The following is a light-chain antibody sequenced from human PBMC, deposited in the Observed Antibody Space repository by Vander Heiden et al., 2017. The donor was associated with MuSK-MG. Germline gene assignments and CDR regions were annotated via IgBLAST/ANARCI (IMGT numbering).Light chain of an antibody. Sequence: EIVLTQSPATLSLSPGERATLSCRASQSVSSALVWYQQKAGQAPRLLIYDVSNRATGIPARFSGSGSGTDFTLTINSLEPEDFAVYYCQQRSNWPLTFGGEAKVEIK. J-gene: IGKJ4*01. CDR3: QQRSNWPLT. V-gene: IGKV3-11*01. CDR2: DVS. CDR1: QSVSSA.